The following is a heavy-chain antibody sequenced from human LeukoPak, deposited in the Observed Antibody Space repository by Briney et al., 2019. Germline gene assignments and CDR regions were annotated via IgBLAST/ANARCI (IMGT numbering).Heavy chain of an antibody. CDR1: GYSFTSYW. CDR3: ARLFQPVAVAGTRWFDP. Sequence: GESLKISCKGSGYSFTSYWIGWVRQMPGKGLEWMGIIYPGDSDTRYSPSFQGQVTISADKSISTAYLQWSSLKASDTAMYYCARLFQPVAVAGTRWFDPWGQGTLVTVSS. V-gene: IGHV5-51*03. J-gene: IGHJ5*02. D-gene: IGHD6-19*01. CDR2: IYPGDSDT.